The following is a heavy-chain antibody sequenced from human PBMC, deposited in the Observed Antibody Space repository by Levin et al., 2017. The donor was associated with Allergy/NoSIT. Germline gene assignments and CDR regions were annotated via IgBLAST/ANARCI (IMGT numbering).Heavy chain of an antibody. CDR2: INHSGST. CDR3: ARAISVRTGPYYFDY. Sequence: SQTLSLTCAVYGGSFSGYYWSWIRQPPGKGLEWIGEINHSGSTNFNPSLKSRVTISVDTSKNRFSLKLTSVTAADTAVYYCARAISVRTGPYYFDYWGQGTLVTVSS. V-gene: IGHV4-34*01. CDR1: GGSFSGYY. J-gene: IGHJ4*02. D-gene: IGHD2-21*01.